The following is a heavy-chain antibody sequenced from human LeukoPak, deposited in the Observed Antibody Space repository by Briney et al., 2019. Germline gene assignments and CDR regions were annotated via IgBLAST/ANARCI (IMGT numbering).Heavy chain of an antibody. Sequence: SETLSLTCAVYGGSFSVYYWSWIRQPPGKGLEWIGEINHSGSTNYNPSLKSRFTISVDTSKNQFSLKLSSVTAADTAVYYCARLPKYYYYMDVWGKGTTVTISS. CDR3: ARLPKYYYYMDV. V-gene: IGHV4-34*01. J-gene: IGHJ6*03. CDR1: GGSFSVYY. CDR2: INHSGST.